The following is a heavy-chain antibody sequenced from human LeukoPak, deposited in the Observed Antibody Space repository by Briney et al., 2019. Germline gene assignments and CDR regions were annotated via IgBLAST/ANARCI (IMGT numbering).Heavy chain of an antibody. V-gene: IGHV1-8*01. J-gene: IGHJ6*03. CDR2: MNPNSGNT. CDR1: GYTFTSYD. CDR3: ARAKGDIVVVPAAMDTTYYYYYYMDV. Sequence: ASVKVSCKASGYTFTSYDINWVRQATGQGLEWMGWMNPNSGNTGYAQKFQGRVTMTRNTSISTAYMELSSLRSEDTAVYYCARAKGDIVVVPAAMDTTYYYYYYMDVWGKGTTVTVSS. D-gene: IGHD2-2*01.